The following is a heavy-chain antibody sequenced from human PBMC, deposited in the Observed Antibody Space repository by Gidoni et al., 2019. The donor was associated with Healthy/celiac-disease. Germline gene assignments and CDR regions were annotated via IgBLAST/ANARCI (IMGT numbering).Heavy chain of an antibody. V-gene: IGHV3-21*01. CDR3: ARSRLLVGATSGADAFDI. CDR2: ISSSSSYI. CDR1: GFTFSSYS. D-gene: IGHD1-26*01. J-gene: IGHJ3*02. Sequence: EVQLVESGGGLVKPGGSLRLSCAASGFTFSSYSMNWVRQAPGKGLEWVSSISSSSSYISYADSVKGRFTISRDNAKNSLYLQMNSLRAEDTAVYYCARSRLLVGATSGADAFDIWGQGTMVTVSS.